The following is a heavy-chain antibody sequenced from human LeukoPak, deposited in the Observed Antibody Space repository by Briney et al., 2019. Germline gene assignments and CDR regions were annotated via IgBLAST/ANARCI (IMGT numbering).Heavy chain of an antibody. CDR1: GFTFSSYA. CDR2: ISGSGGST. CDR3: ASLARGYSGYDSPQFDY. V-gene: IGHV3-23*01. Sequence: GGSLRLSCAASGFTFSSYAMSWVRQAPGKGLEWVSAISGSGGSTYYADSVKGRFTISRNNSKNTLYLQTNSLRAEDTAVYYCASLARGYSGYDSPQFDYWGQGTLVTVSS. J-gene: IGHJ4*02. D-gene: IGHD5-12*01.